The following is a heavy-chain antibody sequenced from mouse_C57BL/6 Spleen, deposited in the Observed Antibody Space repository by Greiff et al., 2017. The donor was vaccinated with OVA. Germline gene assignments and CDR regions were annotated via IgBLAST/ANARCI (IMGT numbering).Heavy chain of an antibody. CDR3: IYYSNHIAY. Sequence: EVMLLESGGGLVQPGGSMKLSCVASGFTFSNYWMNWVRQSPEKGLEWVAQIRLKSDNYATHYAESVKGRFTISRDDSKSSVYLQMNNLRAEDTGIYYCIYYSNHIAYWGQGTLVTVSA. J-gene: IGHJ3*01. CDR2: IRLKSDNYAT. CDR1: GFTFSNYW. V-gene: IGHV6-3*01. D-gene: IGHD2-5*01.